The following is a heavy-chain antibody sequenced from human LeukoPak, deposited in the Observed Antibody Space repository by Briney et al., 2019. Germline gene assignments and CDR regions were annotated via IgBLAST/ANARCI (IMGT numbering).Heavy chain of an antibody. Sequence: SETLSLTCTVSGGSISSYYWSWIRQPPGKGLEWIGYIYYSGSTNYNPSLKSRVTISVDTSKNQFSLKLSSVTAADTAVYYCARDGRIGYSSSWRSYYFDYWGQGTLVTVPS. D-gene: IGHD6-13*01. V-gene: IGHV4-59*01. CDR1: GGSISSYY. J-gene: IGHJ4*02. CDR3: ARDGRIGYSSSWRSYYFDY. CDR2: IYYSGST.